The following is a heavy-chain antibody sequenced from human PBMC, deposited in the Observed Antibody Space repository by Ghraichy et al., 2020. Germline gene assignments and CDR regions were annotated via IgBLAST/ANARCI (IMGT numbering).Heavy chain of an antibody. CDR2: IYYSGST. Sequence: SETLSLTCTVSGGSVSSGSYYWSWIRQPPGKGLEWIGYIYYSGSTNYNPSLKSRVTISVDTSKNQFSLKLSSVTAADTAVYYCARDSSSYFFDYWGQGTLVPVSS. J-gene: IGHJ4*02. CDR1: GGSVSSGSYY. D-gene: IGHD6-6*01. V-gene: IGHV4-61*01. CDR3: ARDSSSYFFDY.